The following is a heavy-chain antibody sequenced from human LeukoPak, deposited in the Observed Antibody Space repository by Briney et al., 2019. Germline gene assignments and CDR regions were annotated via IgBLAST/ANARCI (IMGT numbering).Heavy chain of an antibody. CDR3: AKVRVYYDFWSGLDY. D-gene: IGHD3-3*01. CDR2: ISSDGNNK. CDR1: GFTLSSSV. V-gene: IGHV3-30*18. J-gene: IGHJ4*02. Sequence: GGSLRLSCAASGFTLSSSVMHWVRLAPGKGLEWVAGISSDGNNKYYGDSVKGRFTISRDNSKNTLYLQMNSLRAEDTAVYYCAKVRVYYDFWSGLDYWGQGTLVTVSS.